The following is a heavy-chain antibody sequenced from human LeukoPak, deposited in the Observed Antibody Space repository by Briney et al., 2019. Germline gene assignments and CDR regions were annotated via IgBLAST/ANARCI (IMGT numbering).Heavy chain of an antibody. CDR1: GGTFSSYA. J-gene: IGHJ3*02. CDR3: ASGSNPDAFDI. Sequence: ASVKVSCKASGGTFSSYAISWVRQAPGQGLEWMGRTIPILGIANYAQKFQGRVTITADKSTSTAYMELSSLRSEDTAVYYCASGSNPDAFDIWGQGTMVTVSS. D-gene: IGHD4-11*01. V-gene: IGHV1-69*04. CDR2: TIPILGIA.